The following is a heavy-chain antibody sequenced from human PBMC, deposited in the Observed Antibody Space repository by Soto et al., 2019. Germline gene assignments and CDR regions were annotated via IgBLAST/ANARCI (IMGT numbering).Heavy chain of an antibody. CDR1: GGSISSSY. Sequence: PSGTLDLTCTVSGGSISSSYWGWIRQPPGKGLEWIGYIYYSGSTNYNPSLKSRVTISVDTSKNQFSLKLSSVTAADTAVYYCARFDYYDSSSYLDFGPKWGQGTPVTVSS. V-gene: IGHV4-59*01. J-gene: IGHJ4*02. CDR3: ARFDYYDSSSYLDFGPK. CDR2: IYYSGST. D-gene: IGHD3-22*01.